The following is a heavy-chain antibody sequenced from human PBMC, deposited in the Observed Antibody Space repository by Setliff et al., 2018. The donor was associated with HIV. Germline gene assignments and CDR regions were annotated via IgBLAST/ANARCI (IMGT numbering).Heavy chain of an antibody. CDR1: GGSISSGDYY. CDR2: IYYSGST. V-gene: IGHV4-61*08. Sequence: SETLSLTCTVSGGSISSGDYYWSWIRQPPGKGLEWIGYIYYSGSTNYNPSLKSRVTISVDTSKNQFSLKLSSVTAADTAVYYCARARGSSWYVDYYYGMDVWGQGTTVTVSS. D-gene: IGHD6-13*01. J-gene: IGHJ6*02. CDR3: ARARGSSWYVDYYYGMDV.